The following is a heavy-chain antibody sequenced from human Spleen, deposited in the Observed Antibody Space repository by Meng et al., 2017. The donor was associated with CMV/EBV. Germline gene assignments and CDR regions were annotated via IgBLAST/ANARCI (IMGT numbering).Heavy chain of an antibody. J-gene: IGHJ6*02. D-gene: IGHD3-3*01. CDR1: GGSVSSGGYY. V-gene: IGHV4-31*03. CDR3: ARDRGFWSGYSKDYYYYDMDV. Sequence: LRLSCTVSGGSVSSGGYYWSWIRQHPGKGLEWIGYIYYSGTFYNPSLESRVTISVDTSKNQFSLKMISVTPEDTAVYYCARDRGFWSGYSKDYYYYDMDVWGQGTTVTVSS. CDR2: IYYSGT.